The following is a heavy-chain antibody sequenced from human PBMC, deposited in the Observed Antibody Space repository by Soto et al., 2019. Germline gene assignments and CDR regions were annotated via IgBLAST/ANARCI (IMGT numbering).Heavy chain of an antibody. J-gene: IGHJ4*02. Sequence: QVQLVESGGGVVQPGRSPRLSCAASGFTFSSYGMHWVRQAPGKGLEWVAVIWYDGSNKYYADSVKGRFTISRDNSKNTLYLQMNSLRAEDTAVYYCARDLRGYSGYDYFDYWGQGTLVTVSS. CDR1: GFTFSSYG. CDR3: ARDLRGYSGYDYFDY. CDR2: IWYDGSNK. D-gene: IGHD5-12*01. V-gene: IGHV3-33*01.